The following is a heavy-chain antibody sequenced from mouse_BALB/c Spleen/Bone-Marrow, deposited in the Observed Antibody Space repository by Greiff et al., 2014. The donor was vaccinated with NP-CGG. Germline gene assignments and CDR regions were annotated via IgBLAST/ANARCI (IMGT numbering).Heavy chain of an antibody. D-gene: IGHD1-2*01. V-gene: IGHV7-3*02. CDR3: ARDIGLRLRFAY. J-gene: IGHJ3*01. CDR1: GFTFTDYY. Sequence: VQLKESGGGLVQPGGSLRLSCATSGFTFTDYYMSWVRQPPGKALEWLGFIRNKANGYTTEYSASVKGRFTISRDNSQSILYLQMNTLRAEDSATHYCARDIGLRLRFAYWGQGTLVTVSA. CDR2: IRNKANGYTT.